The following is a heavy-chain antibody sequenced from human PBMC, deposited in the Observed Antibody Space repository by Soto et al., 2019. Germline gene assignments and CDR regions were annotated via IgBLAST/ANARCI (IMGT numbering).Heavy chain of an antibody. CDR1: GYSISLGYY. Sequence: PSETLSLTCAVSGYSISLGYYWGWIRQPPGKGLEWIGRIYHSGNTYYNPSLRSRVSISLDTSKNHFSLALTSVTAAHTAVYSCARGTYSWNDDGFDYWGQGTLGAVSS. D-gene: IGHD1-20*01. V-gene: IGHV4-38-2*01. CDR2: IYHSGNT. J-gene: IGHJ4*02. CDR3: ARGTYSWNDDGFDY.